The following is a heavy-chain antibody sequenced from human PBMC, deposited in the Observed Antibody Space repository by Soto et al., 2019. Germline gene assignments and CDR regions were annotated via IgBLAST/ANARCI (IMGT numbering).Heavy chain of an antibody. CDR2: IWYDGSNK. J-gene: IGHJ5*02. V-gene: IGHV3-33*01. D-gene: IGHD3-22*01. Sequence: GGSLRLSCAASGFTFSSYGMHWVRQAPGKGLEWVAVIWYDGSNKYYADSVKGRFTISRDNSKHTLYLQMTSLRAEDTAVYYCARETSHYYDSLEGWFDPWGQGTLVTVSS. CDR3: ARETSHYYDSLEGWFDP. CDR1: GFTFSSYG.